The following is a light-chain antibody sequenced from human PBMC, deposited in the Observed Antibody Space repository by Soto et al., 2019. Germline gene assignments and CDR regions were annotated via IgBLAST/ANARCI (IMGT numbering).Light chain of an antibody. J-gene: IGLJ2*01. CDR1: SSDVGSYNL. Sequence: QSALTQPASVSGSPGQSITISCTGTSSDVGSYNLVSWYQQHPGKAPKLMIYEVSKRPSGVSNRFSGSKSGNTASLTISGLQAEDEAAYYCCSYAGSSTSLVVFGGGTKVTVL. CDR3: CSYAGSSTSLVV. V-gene: IGLV2-23*02. CDR2: EVS.